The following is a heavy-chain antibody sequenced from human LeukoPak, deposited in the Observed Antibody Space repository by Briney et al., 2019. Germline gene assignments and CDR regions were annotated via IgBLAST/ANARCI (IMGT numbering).Heavy chain of an antibody. CDR1: GYTFTSYG. Sequence: ASVKVSCKASGYTFTSYGISWVRQAPGQGLEWMGWISAYNGNTNYAQKLQGRVTMTTDTSTSTAYMELRSLRSDDTAVYYCARPSGGDFGVVRGAFDIWGQGTMVTVSS. D-gene: IGHD3-3*01. CDR3: ARPSGGDFGVVRGAFDI. V-gene: IGHV1-18*01. J-gene: IGHJ3*02. CDR2: ISAYNGNT.